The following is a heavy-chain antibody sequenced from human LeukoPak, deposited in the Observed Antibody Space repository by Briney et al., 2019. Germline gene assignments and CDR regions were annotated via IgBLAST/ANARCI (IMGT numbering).Heavy chain of an antibody. CDR2: INHSGST. Sequence: SETLSLTCAVYGGSFSGYYWSWIRHPPGKGLEGMGEINHSGSTNYNPSLKSRVTISVHPSKNHSSLKLSSVTAADTAVYYCGSAKVEPAATLHYYYYYGMHVWGQGTLVTGSS. CDR1: GGSFSGYY. CDR3: GSAKVEPAATLHYYYYYGMHV. V-gene: IGHV4-34*01. D-gene: IGHD2-2*01. J-gene: IGHJ6*02.